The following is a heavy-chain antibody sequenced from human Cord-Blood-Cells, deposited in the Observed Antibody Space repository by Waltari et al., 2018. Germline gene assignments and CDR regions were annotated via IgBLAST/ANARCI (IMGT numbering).Heavy chain of an antibody. J-gene: IGHJ5*02. D-gene: IGHD2-2*03. V-gene: IGHV1-2*02. CDR3: ARELDIVVVPAANWFDP. Sequence: QVQLVQSGAEVKKPGASVKVSCKASGYTFTGYYMHWVRQAAGQGLEWMEWSNPNSGGTNYAQKFQGRVTMTRDTSISTAYMELSRLRSDDTAVYYCARELDIVVVPAANWFDPWGQGTLVTVSS. CDR2: SNPNSGGT. CDR1: GYTFTGYY.